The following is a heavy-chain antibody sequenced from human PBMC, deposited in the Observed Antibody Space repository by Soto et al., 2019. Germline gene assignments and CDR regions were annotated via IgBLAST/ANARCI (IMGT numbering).Heavy chain of an antibody. CDR1: GYTFTGYY. CDR3: ASRAIGSESYPMGSNWFDP. J-gene: IGHJ5*02. V-gene: IGHV1-2*02. Sequence: QVQLVQSGAQVKKPGASVKVSCKASGYTFTGYYMHWVRQAPGQGLEWMGWINPNSGGTNYAQKFQGRVTMTRDTSISTAYMELSRLRSDDTAVYYCASRAIGSESYPMGSNWFDPWGQGTLVTVSS. CDR2: INPNSGGT. D-gene: IGHD3-10*01.